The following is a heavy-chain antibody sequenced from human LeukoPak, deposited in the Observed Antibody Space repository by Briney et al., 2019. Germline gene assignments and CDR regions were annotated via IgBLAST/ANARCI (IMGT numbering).Heavy chain of an antibody. V-gene: IGHV4-61*02. J-gene: IGHJ4*02. CDR2: IYTSGST. CDR1: GGSISSGSYY. D-gene: IGHD6-13*01. CDR3: ARPAAAGVNFDY. Sequence: SETLSLTCTVSGGSISSGSYYWSWIRQPAGKGLEWIGRIYTSGSTNYNPSLKSRVTISVDTSKNQFSLKLSSVTAADTAVYYCARPAAAGVNFDYWGQGTLVTVSS.